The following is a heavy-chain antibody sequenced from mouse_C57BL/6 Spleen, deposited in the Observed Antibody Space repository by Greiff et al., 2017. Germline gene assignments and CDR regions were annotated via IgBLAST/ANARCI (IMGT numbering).Heavy chain of an antibody. D-gene: IGHD1-1*01. Sequence: EVQVVESGPGLVKPSQSLSLTCSVTGYSITSGYYWNWIRQFPGNKLEWMGYISYDGSNNYNPSLKNRISITRDTSKNQFFLKLNSVTTEDTATYYCARERPYYGSSWGFDYWGQGTTLTVSS. CDR3: ARERPYYGSSWGFDY. CDR2: ISYDGSN. J-gene: IGHJ2*01. V-gene: IGHV3-6*01. CDR1: GYSITSGYY.